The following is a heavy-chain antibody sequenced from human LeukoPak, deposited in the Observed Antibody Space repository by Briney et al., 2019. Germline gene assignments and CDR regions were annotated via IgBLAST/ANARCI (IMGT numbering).Heavy chain of an antibody. CDR1: GFTFTSYS. V-gene: IGHV3-23*01. J-gene: IGHJ4*02. CDR2: ISGGGGST. Sequence: PGGSLRLSCAASGFTFTSYSMNWVRQAPGKGLEWVSTISGGGGSTYYADSVKGRFTISRDNSKNTLYLQVNSLRAEDTAVYYCGKEVERHFDLKYWGQGTRVTVSS. CDR3: GKEVERHFDLKY.